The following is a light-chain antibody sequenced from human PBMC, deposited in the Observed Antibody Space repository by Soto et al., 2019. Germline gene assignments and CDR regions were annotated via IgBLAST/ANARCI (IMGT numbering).Light chain of an antibody. CDR1: NSDIGGYNY. J-gene: IGLJ1*01. V-gene: IGLV2-8*01. Sequence: QSALTQPPSASGSPGQSLTISCIGTNSDIGGYNYVSWYQQHPGIAPRLMIYEVSKLPSGVPDRFSGSKSGNTASLTVSGLQAEDEADYYRSSYAGSNIHDVFATGTKVTVL. CDR2: EVS. CDR3: SSYAGSNIHDV.